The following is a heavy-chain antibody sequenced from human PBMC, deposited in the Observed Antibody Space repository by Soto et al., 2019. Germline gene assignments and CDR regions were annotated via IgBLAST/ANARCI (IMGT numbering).Heavy chain of an antibody. V-gene: IGHV6-1*01. D-gene: IGHD5-18*01. Sequence: QVQLQQSGPGLVKPSQTLSLTCVISGASVSSNSAAWNWIRQSPSRGLEWLGRTYYRSKWYNDYAVSVKSRISNNPDTSKNQFSLQLNSVTPEDTAVYYCARAYSSDPWDGMDVWGQGATVTVSS. CDR3: ARAYSSDPWDGMDV. CDR1: GASVSSNSAA. CDR2: TYYRSKWYN. J-gene: IGHJ6*02.